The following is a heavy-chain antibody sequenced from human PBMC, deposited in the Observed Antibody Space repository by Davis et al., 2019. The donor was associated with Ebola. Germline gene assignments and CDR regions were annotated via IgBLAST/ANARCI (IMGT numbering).Heavy chain of an antibody. CDR1: GYSFTSYW. V-gene: IGHV5-10-1*01. J-gene: IGHJ5*02. Sequence: GESLKISCKGSGYSFTSYWISWVRQLPGKGLEWMGRIDPSDSYTNYSPSFQGHVTISADKSISTAYLQWSSLKASDTAMYYCARQGNDFWSGENWFDPWGQGALVTVSS. CDR2: IDPSDSYT. CDR3: ARQGNDFWSGENWFDP. D-gene: IGHD3-3*01.